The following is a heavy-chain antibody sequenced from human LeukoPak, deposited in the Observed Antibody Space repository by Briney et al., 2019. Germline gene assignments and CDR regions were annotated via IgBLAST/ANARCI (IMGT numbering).Heavy chain of an antibody. J-gene: IGHJ4*02. CDR3: ARGTKQQLVLVF. D-gene: IGHD6-13*01. CDR1: GGTFSSYA. Sequence: SVKVSCKASGGTFSSYAISWVRQAPGQGLEWMGGIIPIFGTANYAQKFQGRVTVTADESTSTAYMELSSLRSEDTAVYYCARGTKQQLVLVFWGQGTLVTVSS. V-gene: IGHV1-69*13. CDR2: IIPIFGTA.